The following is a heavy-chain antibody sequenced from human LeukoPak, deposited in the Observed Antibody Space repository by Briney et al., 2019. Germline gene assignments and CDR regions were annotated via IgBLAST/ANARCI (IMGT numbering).Heavy chain of an antibody. Sequence: GGSLRLSCAASGFTFSDYYMSWIRQAPGKGLEWVSYISSSGSTIYYADSVKGRFTISRDNAKNSLYLQMNSLRAEDTAVYYCARDSPLKKRSDAFDIWGQGTMVTVSS. CDR2: ISSSGSTI. D-gene: IGHD4/OR15-4a*01. CDR1: GFTFSDYY. V-gene: IGHV3-11*01. J-gene: IGHJ3*02. CDR3: ARDSPLKKRSDAFDI.